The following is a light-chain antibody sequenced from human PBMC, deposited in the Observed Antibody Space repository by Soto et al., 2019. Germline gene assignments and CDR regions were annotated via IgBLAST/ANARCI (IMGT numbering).Light chain of an antibody. Sequence: QSALTQPASVSGSPGQSITISCTGTSSDVGGYNYVSWYQHHPGKAPKLLIYDVSKRPSGISNRFSGSKSDNTASLTISGLQPEYECDDCCSAYTTSNTRQIVFGTGTKLTVL. CDR1: SSDVGGYNY. V-gene: IGLV2-14*03. CDR3: SAYTTSNTRQIV. J-gene: IGLJ1*01. CDR2: DVS.